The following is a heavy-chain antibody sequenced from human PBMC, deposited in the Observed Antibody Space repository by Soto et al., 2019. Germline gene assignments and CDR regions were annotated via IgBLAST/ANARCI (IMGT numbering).Heavy chain of an antibody. CDR2: IWYDGSNK. D-gene: IGHD3-3*01. CDR1: GFTFSSYG. Sequence: PGGSLRLSCAASGFTFSSYGMHWVRQAPGKGLEWVAVIWYDGSNKYYADSVKGRFTISRDNSKNTLYLQMNSLRAEDTAVYYCARDAYYDFWSGYYTNTWDYWGQGTLVTVSS. CDR3: ARDAYYDFWSGYYTNTWDY. J-gene: IGHJ4*02. V-gene: IGHV3-33*01.